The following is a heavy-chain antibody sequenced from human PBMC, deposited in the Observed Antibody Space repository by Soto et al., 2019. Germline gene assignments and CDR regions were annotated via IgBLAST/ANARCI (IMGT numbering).Heavy chain of an antibody. J-gene: IGHJ4*02. D-gene: IGHD6-6*01. V-gene: IGHV3-15*07. CDR2: IKSKTDGGTT. CDR3: TTGYIAARPGTDY. CDR1: GFTFSNAW. Sequence: GGSLRLSCAASGFTFSNAWMNWVRQAPGKGLEWVGRIKSKTDGGTTDYAAPVKGRFTISRDDSKNTLYLQMNSLKTEDTAVYYCTTGYIAARPGTDYWGQGTLVTVSS.